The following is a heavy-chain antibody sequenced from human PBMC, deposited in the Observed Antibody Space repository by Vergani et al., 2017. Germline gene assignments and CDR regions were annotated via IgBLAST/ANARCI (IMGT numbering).Heavy chain of an antibody. D-gene: IGHD5-12*01. J-gene: IGHJ6*04. CDR3: AKANPRNSGYDYLYYYHAMDV. CDR2: ISGSGGSS. V-gene: IGHV3-23*01. CDR1: GFTFNHYA. Sequence: EVQLLESGGDLVQPGGSLRLSCAASGFTFNHYAMNWVRQAPGKGLEWVSGISGSGGSSYYAGSVKGRFTISRDSSKNTLYLQMNTLSAGDPAVYYCAKANPRNSGYDYLYYYHAMDVWGEGTTLTVSS.